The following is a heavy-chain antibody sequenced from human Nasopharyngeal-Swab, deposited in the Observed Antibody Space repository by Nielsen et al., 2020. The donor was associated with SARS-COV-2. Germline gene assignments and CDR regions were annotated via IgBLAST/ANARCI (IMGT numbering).Heavy chain of an antibody. CDR3: VRSSSWFFFDY. CDR2: NYYNGNT. CDR1: GDSIAYSTFY. V-gene: IGHV4-39*01. D-gene: IGHD6-13*01. J-gene: IGHJ4*02. Sequence: SETLPLTCTVSGDSIAYSTFYWGWIRQPPGKGVEWKGNNYYNGNTYQNPSLKSRLTISVDKSKNQFSLQLSSVTAADTAVYYCVRSSSWFFFDYWAQGTQVTVSS.